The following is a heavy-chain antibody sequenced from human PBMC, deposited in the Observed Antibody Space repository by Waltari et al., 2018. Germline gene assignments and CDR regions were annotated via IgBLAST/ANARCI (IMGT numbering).Heavy chain of an antibody. Sequence: QAPGRSPGGMGWGRTVNADRMYAQNVQGRVTMTTDTSTNTAYMELTSLRSDDTAVYYCARDHRAAAHFDYWGQGTPVIVSS. V-gene: IGHV1-18*01. D-gene: IGHD2-2*01. CDR3: ARDHRAAAHFDY. J-gene: IGHJ4*02. CDR2: GRTVNADR.